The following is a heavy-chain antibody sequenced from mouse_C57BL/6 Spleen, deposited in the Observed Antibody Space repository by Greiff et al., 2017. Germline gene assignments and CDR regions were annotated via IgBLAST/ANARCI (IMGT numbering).Heavy chain of an antibody. V-gene: IGHV1-82*01. CDR2: IYPGDGDT. J-gene: IGHJ3*01. Sequence: QVQLKQSGPELVKPGASVKISCKASGYAFSSSWMNWVKQRPGKGLEWIGRIYPGDGDTNYNGKFKGKATLTADKSSSTAYMQLSSLTSEDSAVYFCARERAYYSNFAWFAYWGQGTLVTVSA. CDR3: ARERAYYSNFAWFAY. CDR1: GYAFSSSW. D-gene: IGHD2-5*01.